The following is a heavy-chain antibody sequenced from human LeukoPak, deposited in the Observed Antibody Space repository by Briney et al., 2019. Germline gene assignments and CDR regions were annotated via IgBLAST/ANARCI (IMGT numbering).Heavy chain of an antibody. J-gene: IGHJ3*02. CDR2: IYHSGST. Sequence: KPSETLSLNCAVSGYLISSGYYWGLVRQPPGEGLVWIGSIYHSGSTYYNPSLKSRVTISVDTSKNQFSLKLTSVTAADTAVYYCAVGLHSGQFAFDIWGQGTMVTVSS. CDR1: GYLISSGYY. CDR3: AVGLHSGQFAFDI. V-gene: IGHV4-38-2*01. D-gene: IGHD5-24*01.